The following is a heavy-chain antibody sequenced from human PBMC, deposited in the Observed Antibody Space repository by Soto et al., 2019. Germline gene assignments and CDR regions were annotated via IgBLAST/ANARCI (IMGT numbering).Heavy chain of an antibody. CDR3: ARCDWDSPYWYFDL. CDR1: GFTFSSYS. Sequence: GGSLRLSCAASGFTFSSYSMNWVRQAPGKGLEWVSYISSSSSTIYYADSVKGRFTISRDNAKNSLYLQMNSLRAEDTAVYYCARCDWDSPYWYFDLWGRGTLVTVSS. D-gene: IGHD3-9*01. J-gene: IGHJ2*01. V-gene: IGHV3-48*04. CDR2: ISSSSSTI.